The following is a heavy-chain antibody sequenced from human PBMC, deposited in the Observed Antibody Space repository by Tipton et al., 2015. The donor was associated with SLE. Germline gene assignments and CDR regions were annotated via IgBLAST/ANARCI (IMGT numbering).Heavy chain of an antibody. Sequence: TLSLTCTVSGGSISSGSYFWSWFRQPAGKGLEWIGHIYTSGSTNYNPSLKSRVTISVDTSKNQYSLRLTSVTAADTAVYYCARDTGYSGYDYFYYYYGMDVWGQGTTVTVSS. D-gene: IGHD5-12*01. V-gene: IGHV4-61*09. J-gene: IGHJ6*02. CDR3: ARDTGYSGYDYFYYYYGMDV. CDR2: IYTSGST. CDR1: GGSISSGSYF.